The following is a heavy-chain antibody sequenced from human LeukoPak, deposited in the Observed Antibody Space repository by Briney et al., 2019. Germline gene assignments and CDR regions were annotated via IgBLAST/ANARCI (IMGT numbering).Heavy chain of an antibody. V-gene: IGHV3-7*03. CDR3: ARERGYCSGGSCYKAFSYYYYYMDV. Sequence: GGSLRLSCAASGFTFGSSWMSWLRQAPGKGLEWVAHMNQDGTGKYYVDSVKGRFTISRDNAKNSLYLQMNSLRAEDTAVYYCARERGYCSGGSCYKAFSYYYYYMDVWGKGTTVTISS. J-gene: IGHJ6*03. CDR2: MNQDGTGK. CDR1: GFTFGSSW. D-gene: IGHD2-15*01.